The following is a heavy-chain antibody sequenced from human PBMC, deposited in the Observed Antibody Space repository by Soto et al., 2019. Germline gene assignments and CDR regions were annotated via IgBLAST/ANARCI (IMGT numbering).Heavy chain of an antibody. V-gene: IGHV5-51*01. Sequence: PGESLKISCKGSGYSLTSYWIGWVRQMPGKGLEWMGIIYPGDSDTRYSPSFQGQVTISADKSISTAYLQWSSLKASDTAMYYCARGYYGSGSYSIINDYWGQGTLVTVSS. J-gene: IGHJ4*02. CDR2: IYPGDSDT. D-gene: IGHD3-10*01. CDR3: ARGYYGSGSYSIINDY. CDR1: GYSLTSYW.